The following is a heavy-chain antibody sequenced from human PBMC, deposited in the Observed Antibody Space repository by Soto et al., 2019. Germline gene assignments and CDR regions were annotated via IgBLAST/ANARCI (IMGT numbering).Heavy chain of an antibody. D-gene: IGHD3-22*01. J-gene: IGHJ3*01. CDR3: ARLTYYYESKDAFDV. CDR2: ISNSGSTI. CDR1: GFTFSTYS. Sequence: EVQLMESGGGLVQPGGSLRLSCAASGFTFSTYSMNWVRQAPGKGLEWISYISNSGSTIHFADSVKGRVTISRDNAKNSLDLQMDSRRAENTAVYYCARLTYYYESKDAFDVWGRGTMVPVSS. V-gene: IGHV3-48*04.